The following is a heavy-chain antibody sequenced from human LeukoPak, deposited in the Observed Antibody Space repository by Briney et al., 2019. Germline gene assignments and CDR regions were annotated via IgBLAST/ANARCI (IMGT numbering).Heavy chain of an antibody. J-gene: IGHJ4*02. CDR1: SGSISSYY. V-gene: IGHV4-59*04. D-gene: IGHD3-3*01. Sequence: SETLSLTCSVSSGSISSYYWSWIRQPPGKGLEWIGNIYHSGNTYYNPSLKSRVTISVDTSKNQFSLKLSSVTAADTAVYYCAKLGNYDLMIDYWGQGTLVTVSS. CDR3: AKLGNYDLMIDY. CDR2: IYHSGNT.